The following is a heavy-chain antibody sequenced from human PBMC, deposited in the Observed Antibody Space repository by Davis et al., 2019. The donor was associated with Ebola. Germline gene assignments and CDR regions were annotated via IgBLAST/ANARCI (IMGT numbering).Heavy chain of an antibody. CDR2: INAGNGNT. V-gene: IGHV1-3*01. Sequence: ASVKVSCKASGYTFTSYAMHWVRQAPGQRLEWMGWINAGNGNTKYSQKFQGRVTITRDTSASTAYMELSSLRSEDTAVYYCAKSASPYCSGGSCYSGYYYGMDVWGQGTTVTVSS. J-gene: IGHJ6*02. D-gene: IGHD2-15*01. CDR3: AKSASPYCSGGSCYSGYYYGMDV. CDR1: GYTFTSYA.